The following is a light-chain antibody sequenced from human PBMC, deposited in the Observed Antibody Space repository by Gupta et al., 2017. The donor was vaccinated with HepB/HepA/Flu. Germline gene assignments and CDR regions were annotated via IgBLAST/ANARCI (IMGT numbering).Light chain of an antibody. CDR1: SSDVDGYNF. Sequence: QSALTQPASVSGSPGQSITISCSGTSSDVDGYNFVSWYQQHPGKAPKLMIYDVTNRPSGVSNRFSGSKSGNTASLTISGLQAEDEADYCCSSYTSTSTLETVFGGGTKLTVL. J-gene: IGLJ2*01. V-gene: IGLV2-14*01. CDR2: DVT. CDR3: SSYTSTSTLETV.